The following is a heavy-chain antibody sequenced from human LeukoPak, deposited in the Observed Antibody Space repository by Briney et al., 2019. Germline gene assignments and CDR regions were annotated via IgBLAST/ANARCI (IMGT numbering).Heavy chain of an antibody. CDR1: GIIFSSYV. CDR2: ISGSGGST. CDR3: ARPYSSSGGY. D-gene: IGHD6-6*01. J-gene: IGHJ4*02. V-gene: IGHV3-23*01. Sequence: TGGSLRLSCEASGIIFSSYVMGWVRQAPGKGLEWVSAISGSGGSTYYADSVKGRFTISRDNSKNTLYLQMNSLRAEDTAVYYCARPYSSSGGYWGQGTLVTVSS.